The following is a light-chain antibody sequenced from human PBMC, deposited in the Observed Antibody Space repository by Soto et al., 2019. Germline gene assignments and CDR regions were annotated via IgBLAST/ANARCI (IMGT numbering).Light chain of an antibody. V-gene: IGKV1-33*01. CDR1: QDIHSY. J-gene: IGKJ1*01. CDR3: QQYDSLPWT. CDR2: DVS. Sequence: DIQLTQSPSSLSASVGDRVTITCQASQDIHSYLNWYQQKPGKAPKRLISDVSKLETGVPSRFSGSGSGTDFTLTISNLQPEDFATYHCQQYDSLPWTFGQGTKVEIK.